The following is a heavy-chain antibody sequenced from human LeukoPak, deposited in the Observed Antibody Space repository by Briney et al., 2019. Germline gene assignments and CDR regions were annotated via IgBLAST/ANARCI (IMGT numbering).Heavy chain of an antibody. CDR2: INHSGST. CDR1: GGSFSGYY. J-gene: IGHJ5*02. V-gene: IGHV4-34*01. Sequence: SETLSLTCAVYGGSFSGYYWSWIRQPPGKGLEWIGEINHSGSTNYNPSLKSRVTISVDTSKNQFSLKLSSVTAADTAVYYCARGYCSSTSCYENWFDPWGQGTLVTVSS. D-gene: IGHD2-2*01. CDR3: ARGYCSSTSCYENWFDP.